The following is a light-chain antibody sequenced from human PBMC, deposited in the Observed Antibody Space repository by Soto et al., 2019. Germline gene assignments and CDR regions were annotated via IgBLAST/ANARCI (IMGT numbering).Light chain of an antibody. J-gene: IGLJ3*02. CDR2: EVS. CDR1: SSDVGGYNY. CDR3: SSYTSGSSCV. Sequence: QSALTQPASVSGSPGQSITISCTGTSSDVGGYNYVSWYQQHPGKAPKLMIYEVSNRPSGVSHRFSGSKSGNTASLTISGRQAEDEADYYCSSYTSGSSCVFGGGTKVTVL. V-gene: IGLV2-14*01.